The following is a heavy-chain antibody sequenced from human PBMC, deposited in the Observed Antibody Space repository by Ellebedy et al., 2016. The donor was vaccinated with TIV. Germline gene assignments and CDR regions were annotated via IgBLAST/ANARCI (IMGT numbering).Heavy chain of an antibody. J-gene: IGHJ4*02. CDR3: TTGRDWFKY. V-gene: IGHV3-15*07. CDR2: IKSKGDGVTT. D-gene: IGHD3-9*01. Sequence: GGSLRLSCAASGFTFRNAWMNWVRQAPGKGLEWVGRIKSKGDGVTTDYAAPVKGRFTISRDDSKNTLFLEMNSLKIEDTAMFYCTTGRDWFKYWGQGALVTVSS. CDR1: GFTFRNAW.